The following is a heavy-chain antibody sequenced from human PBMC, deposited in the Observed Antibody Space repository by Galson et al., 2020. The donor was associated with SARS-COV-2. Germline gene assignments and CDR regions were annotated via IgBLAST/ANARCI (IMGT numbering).Heavy chain of an antibody. Sequence: GESLKISCAASGFTFSHYWMTWVRQAPGKGLEWVANIMEDGSRKNYVDSVEGRFTISRDNSRQSVYLEMRSLRVEDTAIYYCARDLGVTGVSPYRENWYDAFDIWGQGTVVVVSS. D-gene: IGHD1-26*01. CDR3: ARDLGVTGVSPYRENWYDAFDI. CDR2: IMEDGSRK. CDR1: GFTFSHYW. J-gene: IGHJ3*02. V-gene: IGHV3-7*01.